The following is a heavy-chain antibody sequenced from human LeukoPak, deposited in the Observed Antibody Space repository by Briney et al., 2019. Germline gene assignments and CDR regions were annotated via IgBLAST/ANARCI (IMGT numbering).Heavy chain of an antibody. V-gene: IGHV4-59*01. CDR1: GGSISSYY. D-gene: IGHD1-1*01. J-gene: IGHJ6*02. CDR2: IYYSGST. Sequence: SETLSLTCTVSGGSISSYYWSWIRHPPGKGLEWIGYIYYSGSTNYNPSLKSRVTISVDTSKNQFSLKLSSVTAADTAVYYCARDAVRYNYGVDVWGQGTTVTVSS. CDR3: ARDAVRYNYGVDV.